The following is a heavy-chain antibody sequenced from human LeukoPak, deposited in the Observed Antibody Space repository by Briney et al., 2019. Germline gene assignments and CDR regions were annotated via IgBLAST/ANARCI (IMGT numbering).Heavy chain of an antibody. J-gene: IGHJ4*02. Sequence: GGSLRLSCAASGSTFSSCGMHWVRQAPGKGLEWVAVISYDGSNKYYADSVKGRFTISRDNSKNTLYLQMNSLRAEDTAVYYCAKDEYSSDWYFDYWGQGTLVTVSS. CDR3: AKDEYSSDWYFDY. CDR1: GSTFSSCG. CDR2: ISYDGSNK. D-gene: IGHD6-19*01. V-gene: IGHV3-30*18.